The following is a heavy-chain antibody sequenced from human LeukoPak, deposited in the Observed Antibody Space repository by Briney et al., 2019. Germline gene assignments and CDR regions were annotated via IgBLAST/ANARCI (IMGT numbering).Heavy chain of an antibody. J-gene: IGHJ6*04. CDR3: ARGGRDGMDV. CDR1: GFTFTSYG. Sequence: GASVKVSCKASGFTFTSYGFTWVRQAPGQGLEWMGWVSAYNGNTNYAQKFQGRVTMTTATSTTTVYMELRSLSSDDTAVYYCARGGRDGMDVWGNGTTVTVSS. D-gene: IGHD3-16*01. V-gene: IGHV1-18*04. CDR2: VSAYNGNT.